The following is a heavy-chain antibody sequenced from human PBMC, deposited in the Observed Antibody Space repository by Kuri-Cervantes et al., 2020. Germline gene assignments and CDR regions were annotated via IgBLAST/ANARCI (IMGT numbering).Heavy chain of an antibody. Sequence: GESLKISCAASGFTVSSNYMSWVRQAPGKGLEWVSVIYSGGSTYDADSVKGRFTISRDNSKNTLYLQMNSLRAEDTAVYYCAREDVLRFYGMDVWGQGTTVTVSS. CDR3: AREDVLRFYGMDV. D-gene: IGHD3-3*01. J-gene: IGHJ6*02. CDR2: IYSGGST. V-gene: IGHV3-53*01. CDR1: GFTVSSNY.